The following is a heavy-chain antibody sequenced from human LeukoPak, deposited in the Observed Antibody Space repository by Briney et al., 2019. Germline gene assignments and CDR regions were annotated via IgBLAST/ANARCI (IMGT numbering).Heavy chain of an antibody. D-gene: IGHD3-22*01. CDR2: IIPILGIA. CDR3: ARGTVGTYYYDSSGYRYYFDY. J-gene: IGHJ4*02. V-gene: IGHV1-69*04. Sequence: GASVTVSCKASGGTFSSYAISWVRQAPGQGLEWMGRIIPILGIANYAQKFQGRVTITADKSTSTAYMELSSLRSEDTAVYYCARGTVGTYYYDSSGYRYYFDYWGQGTLVTVSS. CDR1: GGTFSSYA.